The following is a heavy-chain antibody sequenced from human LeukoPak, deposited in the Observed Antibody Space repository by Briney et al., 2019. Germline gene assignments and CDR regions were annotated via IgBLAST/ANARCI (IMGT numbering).Heavy chain of an antibody. D-gene: IGHD2-21*02. CDR3: ARDRSYCGGDCYSEGVIYYCYMDV. V-gene: IGHV3-21*01. Sequence: PGGSLRLSCAASGFTFSSYSMNWVRQAPGKGLEWVSSISSSSSYIYYADSVKGRFTISRDNAKNSLYLQMNSLRAEDTAVYYCARDRSYCGGDCYSEGVIYYCYMDVWGKGTTVTVSS. CDR1: GFTFSSYS. CDR2: ISSSSSYI. J-gene: IGHJ6*03.